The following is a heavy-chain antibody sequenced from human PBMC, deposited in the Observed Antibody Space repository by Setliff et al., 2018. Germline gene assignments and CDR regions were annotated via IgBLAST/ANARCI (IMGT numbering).Heavy chain of an antibody. J-gene: IGHJ4*02. CDR3: AREGRGVTTAH. CDR2: IIPNTKTT. CDR1: GYKFTNYG. Sequence: GASVKVSCKASGYKFTNYGITWVRQAPGQGLEWMGAIIPNTKTTNYAQKFQGRVTITADESTTTAYMEVSSLTSEDTAFYYCAREGRGVTTAHWGQGTLVTVSS. V-gene: IGHV1-69*13. D-gene: IGHD4-17*01.